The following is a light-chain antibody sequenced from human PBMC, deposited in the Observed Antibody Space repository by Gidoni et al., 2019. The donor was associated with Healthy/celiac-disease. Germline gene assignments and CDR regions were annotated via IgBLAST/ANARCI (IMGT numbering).Light chain of an antibody. Sequence: DIVFTQSPGTLSLSPGERATLSCRASQSVSSSYLAWYQQKPGQAPRLLIYGASSRATGIPDRFSGSGSGTDFTLTISRLEPEDFAVYYCQQYGSSPLTFGQGTKVEIK. CDR2: GAS. CDR3: QQYGSSPLT. J-gene: IGKJ1*01. V-gene: IGKV3-20*01. CDR1: QSVSSSY.